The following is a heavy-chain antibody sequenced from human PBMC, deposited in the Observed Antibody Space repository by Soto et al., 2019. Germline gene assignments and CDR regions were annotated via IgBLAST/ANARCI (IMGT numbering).Heavy chain of an antibody. V-gene: IGHV3-23*01. J-gene: IGHJ4*02. CDR3: AKDQGSSWYEIDY. Sequence: EVQLLESGGGLVQPGGSLRLSCAASGFTFSNYAVTWVRQAPGKGLEWVSTISGSGGSTYYADSVKGRFTISRDNSKNTLYLQMNSLIAEDTAVYYCAKDQGSSWYEIDYWGQGTLVIVSS. D-gene: IGHD6-13*01. CDR2: ISGSGGST. CDR1: GFTFSNYA.